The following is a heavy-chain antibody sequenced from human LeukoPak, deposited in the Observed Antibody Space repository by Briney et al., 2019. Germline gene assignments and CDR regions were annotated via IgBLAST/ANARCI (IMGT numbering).Heavy chain of an antibody. V-gene: IGHV5-51*01. D-gene: IGHD6-19*01. CDR2: IYPGDSDT. CDR1: GHSFTSYW. CDR3: ARRGFMAVAVNDAFDI. Sequence: GESLKISCKGSGHSFTSYWIGWVRQMPGKGLEWMGIIYPGDSDTRYSPSFQGQVTISADKSISTAYLQWSSLKASDTAMYYCARRGFMAVAVNDAFDIWGQGTMVTVSS. J-gene: IGHJ3*02.